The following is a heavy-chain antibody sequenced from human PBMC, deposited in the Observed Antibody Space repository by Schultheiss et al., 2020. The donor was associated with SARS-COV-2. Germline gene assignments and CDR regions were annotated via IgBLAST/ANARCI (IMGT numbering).Heavy chain of an antibody. CDR3: AKVSDCGGDCYLDY. Sequence: GESLKISCAASGFTVSSNYMSWVRQAPGKGLEWVSVIYSGGSTYYADSVKGRFTISRDNSKNTLYLQMNSLRAEDTAVYYCAKVSDCGGDCYLDYWGQGTLVTVSS. CDR1: GFTVSSNY. D-gene: IGHD2-21*02. V-gene: IGHV3-53*01. J-gene: IGHJ4*02. CDR2: IYSGGST.